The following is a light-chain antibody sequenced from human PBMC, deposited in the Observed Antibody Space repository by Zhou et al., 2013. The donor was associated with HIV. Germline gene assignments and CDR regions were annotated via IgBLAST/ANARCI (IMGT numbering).Light chain of an antibody. Sequence: ENVLTQSPGTLSLSPGERATLSCRASQSVSNDYLAWYQQKPGQVPRLLIYGASSRATGIPDRFSGSGSGAEFTLTISSLQSEDFAVYYCQQYNNWPTFGQGTKLEI. J-gene: IGKJ2*01. V-gene: IGKV3D-15*01. CDR1: QSVSND. CDR3: QQYNNWPT. CDR2: GAS.